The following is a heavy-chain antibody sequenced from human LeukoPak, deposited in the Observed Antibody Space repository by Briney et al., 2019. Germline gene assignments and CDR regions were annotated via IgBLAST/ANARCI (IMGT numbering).Heavy chain of an antibody. CDR3: AREVATGFSCFDY. V-gene: IGHV3-23*03. CDR1: GFTFRSYA. CDR2: IYSGYST. D-gene: IGHD2-21*02. Sequence: GGSLRLSCAASGFTFRSYAMNWVRQAPGKGLEWFSLIYSGYSTYYADSVKGRFIISRDNSKNTLYLQMNSLRAEDTAVYYCAREVATGFSCFDYWGQGTLVTVSS. J-gene: IGHJ4*02.